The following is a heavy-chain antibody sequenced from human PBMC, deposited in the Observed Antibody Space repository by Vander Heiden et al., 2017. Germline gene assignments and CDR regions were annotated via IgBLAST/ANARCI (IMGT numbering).Heavy chain of an antibody. J-gene: IGHJ6*02. Sequence: QVQLVESGGGVVQPGRSLRLSCAASGLTFSSSAMHWVRQAPGKGLEWVAVISDDGSNKYHADSVKGRFTISRDNSKNTLYLQMNSLRAEDTAVYYCARGVPYSSSFAPYYYGMDVWGQGTTVTVSS. V-gene: IGHV3-30-3*01. CDR1: GLTFSSSA. D-gene: IGHD6-6*01. CDR3: ARGVPYSSSFAPYYYGMDV. CDR2: ISDDGSNK.